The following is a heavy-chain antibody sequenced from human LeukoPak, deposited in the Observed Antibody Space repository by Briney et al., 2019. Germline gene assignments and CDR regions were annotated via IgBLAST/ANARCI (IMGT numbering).Heavy chain of an antibody. J-gene: IGHJ5*02. CDR1: GGSFSGYY. Sequence: SETLSLTCAVHGGSFSGYYWSWIRQPPGKGLEWIGEINHSGSTNYNPSLKSRGTISVDTSKNQFSLKLSSVTAADTAVYYCARGHYSSGWYSVYWFDPWGQEPWSPSPQ. D-gene: IGHD6-19*01. CDR2: INHSGST. V-gene: IGHV4-34*01. CDR3: ARGHYSSGWYSVYWFDP.